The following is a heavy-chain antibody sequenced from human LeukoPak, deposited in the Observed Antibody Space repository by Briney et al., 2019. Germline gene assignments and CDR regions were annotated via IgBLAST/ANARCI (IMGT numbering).Heavy chain of an antibody. CDR2: MRRDGSDK. V-gene: IGHV3-7*01. J-gene: IGHJ3*02. CDR3: AREGNAFDI. CDR1: GFTFSNHI. D-gene: IGHD3-10*01. Sequence: GGSLRLSCAASGFTFSNHIISWVRQAPGKGLEWVANMRRDGSDKYYVDFVKGRFTISRDNAKNSLYLQMNSLRAEDTAVYYCAREGNAFDIWGQGTMVTVSS.